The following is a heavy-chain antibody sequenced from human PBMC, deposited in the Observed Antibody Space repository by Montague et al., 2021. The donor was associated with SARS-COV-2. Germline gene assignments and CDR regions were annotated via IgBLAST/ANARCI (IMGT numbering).Heavy chain of an antibody. V-gene: IGHV2-70*11. CDR2: IDWDDDK. J-gene: IGHJ6*02. CDR3: ARSGQPAGNYAPLGYYGLDV. Sequence: PALVKPTQTLTLTCTFSGFSLNTNGVGVGWIRQPPGKAPEWLARIDWDDDKHYNASLKTRLTISKDTSKNHVVLTMTNMDPVDTGTYYCARSGQPAGNYAPLGYYGLDVWGRGTTVIVSS. CDR1: GFSLNTNGVG. D-gene: IGHD1-26*01.